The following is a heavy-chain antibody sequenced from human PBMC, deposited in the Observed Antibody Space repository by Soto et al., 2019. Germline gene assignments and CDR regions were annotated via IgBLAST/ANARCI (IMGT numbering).Heavy chain of an antibody. CDR2: ISYDASEK. J-gene: IGHJ4*02. Sequence: QVQLVESGGGVVQPGRSLRLSCAASGFTFSSYAMHWVRQAPGKGLEWVAVISYDASEKYHAESVKGRFTISRDNSKNTLYLQMNSLRAEDTAVYYCARKPETGTTVPFDFWGQGTLVTVSS. D-gene: IGHD1-1*01. CDR1: GFTFSSYA. V-gene: IGHV3-30*03. CDR3: ARKPETGTTVPFDF.